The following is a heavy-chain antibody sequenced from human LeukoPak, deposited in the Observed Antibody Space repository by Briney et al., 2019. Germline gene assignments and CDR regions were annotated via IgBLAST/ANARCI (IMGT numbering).Heavy chain of an antibody. V-gene: IGHV4-34*01. Sequence: SETLSLTCAVYGGSFSGYYWSWIRQPPGKGLEWIGEINHSGSTNYNPSLKSRVTISVDTSKNQFSLKLSSVTAADTAVYYCARALDTAYYYYMDVWGKGTTVTVSS. CDR2: INHSGST. CDR1: GGSFSGYY. J-gene: IGHJ6*03. CDR3: ARALDTAYYYYMDV. D-gene: IGHD5-18*01.